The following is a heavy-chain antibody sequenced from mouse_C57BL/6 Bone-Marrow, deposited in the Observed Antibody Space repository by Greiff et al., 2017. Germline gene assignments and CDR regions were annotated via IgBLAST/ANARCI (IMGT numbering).Heavy chain of an antibody. Sequence: EVQLQQSGPELVKPGASVKIPCKASGYTFTDYNMDWVKQSHGKSLEWIGDINPNNGGTIYNQKFKGKATLTVDQSSSTAYMELRSLTSENTVDYYCARSRNAMDYWGQGTSVTVSS. V-gene: IGHV1-18*01. CDR2: INPNNGGT. D-gene: IGHD1-1*01. CDR1: GYTFTDYN. CDR3: ARSRNAMDY. J-gene: IGHJ4*01.